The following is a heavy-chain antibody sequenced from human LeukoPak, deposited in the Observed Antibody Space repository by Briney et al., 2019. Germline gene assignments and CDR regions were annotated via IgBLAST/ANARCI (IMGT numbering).Heavy chain of an antibody. V-gene: IGHV4-59*08. CDR3: ARHSGGLRWSPDAFDI. D-gene: IGHD4-23*01. CDR2: IYYSGST. J-gene: IGHJ3*02. Sequence: PSETLSLTCTVSGGSISSYYWSWIRQPPGKGLEWIGYIYYSGSTNYNPSFKSRVTISVDTSKNQFSLKLSSVTAADTAVYYCARHSGGLRWSPDAFDIWGQGTMVTVSS. CDR1: GGSISSYY.